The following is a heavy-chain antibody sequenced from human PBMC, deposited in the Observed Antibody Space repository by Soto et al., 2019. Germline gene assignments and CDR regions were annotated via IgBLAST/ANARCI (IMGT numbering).Heavy chain of an antibody. CDR1: GFTHIFSFSSYA. J-gene: IGHJ4*02. CDR3: AKGVSFSPAFYFDS. CDR2: LSGSGGTA. Sequence: GGSLRLSCLSSGFTHIFSFSSYAMAWVRRAPGKGLEWVSGLSGSGGTAYYADSVKGRFTVSRDNSRNTLYLEISSLRTEDTATYYCAKGVSFSPAFYFDSWGQGSQVTVSS. D-gene: IGHD1-26*01. V-gene: IGHV3-23*01.